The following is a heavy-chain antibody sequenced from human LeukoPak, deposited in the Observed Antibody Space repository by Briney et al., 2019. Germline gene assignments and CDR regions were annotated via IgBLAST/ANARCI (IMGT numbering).Heavy chain of an antibody. D-gene: IGHD3-22*01. CDR1: GGSISSSSYY. V-gene: IGHV4-39*07. J-gene: IGHJ5*02. CDR2: IYYSGST. CDR3: AGYSSGYFNWFDP. Sequence: SETLSLTCTVSGGSISSSSYYWGWIRQPPGKGLEWIGSIYYSGSTYYNPSHKSRVTISVDTSKNQFSLKLSSVAAADPAVYYCAGYSSGYFNWFDPGGQGTLVTVSA.